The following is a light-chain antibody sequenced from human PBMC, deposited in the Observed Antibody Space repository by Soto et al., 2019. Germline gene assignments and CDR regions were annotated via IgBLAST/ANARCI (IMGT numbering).Light chain of an antibody. J-gene: IGLJ2*01. V-gene: IGLV4-69*01. CDR2: LDSDGSH. Sequence: QLVLTQSPSPSASLGASVKLTCTLSSGHSSYAIAWHQQQPEKGPRYLMKLDSDGSHTKGDAIPDRFSGSSSGAERYLTISSLQSEDEADYYCQTWGTGIQVVFGGGTKLTVL. CDR3: QTWGTGIQVV. CDR1: SGHSSYA.